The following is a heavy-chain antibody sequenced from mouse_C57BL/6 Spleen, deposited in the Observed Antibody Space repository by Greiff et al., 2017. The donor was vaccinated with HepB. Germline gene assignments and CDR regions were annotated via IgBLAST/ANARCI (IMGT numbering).Heavy chain of an antibody. CDR2: ISYDGSN. CDR1: GYSITSGYY. Sequence: EVQVVESGPGLVKPSQSLSLTCSVTGYSITSGYYWNWIRQFPGNKLEWMGYISYDGSNNYNPSLKNRISITRDTSKNQFFLKLNSVTTEDTATYYCAREGYDYDGEDYWGQGTTLTVSS. CDR3: AREGYDYDGEDY. V-gene: IGHV3-6*01. D-gene: IGHD2-4*01. J-gene: IGHJ2*01.